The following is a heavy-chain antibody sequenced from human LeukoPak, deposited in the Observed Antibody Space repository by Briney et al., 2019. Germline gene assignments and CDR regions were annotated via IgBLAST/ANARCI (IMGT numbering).Heavy chain of an antibody. CDR1: GFTFTDHY. Sequence: EASMKVSCKSSGFTFTDHYIHWVRQGPGQGLEWMGYIGPHSTFTSSPQEFHGRVTMTRDASMSTAYMELTRLTSDDTAVYYCVREGEGPLSKDFDYWGQGTLVTVSS. V-gene: IGHV1-2*02. CDR2: IGPHSTFT. CDR3: VREGEGPLSKDFDY. J-gene: IGHJ4*02. D-gene: IGHD2/OR15-2a*01.